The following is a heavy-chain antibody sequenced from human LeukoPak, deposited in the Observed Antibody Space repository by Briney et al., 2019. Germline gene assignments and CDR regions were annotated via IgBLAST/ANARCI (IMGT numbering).Heavy chain of an antibody. CDR3: ARRGYCSSTSCYEYWFDP. V-gene: IGHV4-39*01. CDR2: IYYSGST. D-gene: IGHD2-2*01. Sequence: SETLSLTCTVSGGSISSSSYYWGWIRQPPGKGLEWRGIIYYSGSTYYNPSLKSRLTISVDTSKNQFSLKLSSVPATDTAVYYCARRGYCSSTSCYEYWFDPWGQGTLVTVSS. CDR1: GGSISSSSYY. J-gene: IGHJ5*02.